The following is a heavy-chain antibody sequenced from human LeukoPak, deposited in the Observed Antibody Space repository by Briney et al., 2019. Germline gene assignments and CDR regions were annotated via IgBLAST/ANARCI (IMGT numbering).Heavy chain of an antibody. CDR3: TVRYFDRLSLYYYGMDV. CDR1: GFTFGDYA. D-gene: IGHD3-9*01. CDR2: IRSKAYGGTT. V-gene: IGHV3-49*04. Sequence: GRSLRLSCTASGFTFGDYAMSWVRQAPGKGLEWVGFIRSKAYGGTTEYAASVKGRFTISRDDSKSIAYLQMNSLKTEDTAVYYCTVRYFDRLSLYYYGMDVWGKGTTVTVSS. J-gene: IGHJ6*04.